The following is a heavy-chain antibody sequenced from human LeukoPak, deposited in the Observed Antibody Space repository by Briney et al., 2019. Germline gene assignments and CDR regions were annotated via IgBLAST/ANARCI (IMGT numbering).Heavy chain of an antibody. V-gene: IGHV6-1*01. CDR3: ARFKAVGGIDYFDY. Sequence: SQTLSLTCAISGYSVSSGTAAWNWIRQSPSRGIEWLGRTYYRSKWYFDYAVSVRSRMTINPDTTRNQFSLQLNFVTPEDTAIRYCARFKAVGGIDYFDYWDQGRLVTVSS. CDR2: TYYRSKWYF. D-gene: IGHD6-19*01. CDR1: GYSVSSGTAA. J-gene: IGHJ4*02.